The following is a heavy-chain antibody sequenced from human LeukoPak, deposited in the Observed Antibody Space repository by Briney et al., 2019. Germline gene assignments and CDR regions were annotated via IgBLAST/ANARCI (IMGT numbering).Heavy chain of an antibody. V-gene: IGHV3-23*01. CDR2: IDSTSGDT. Sequence: GGSLRLSCAASGFTFSTSAMTWVRQSPGKGLEWVSTIDSTSGDTYYADSVKGRFTISRDNSKNTVFPQMNSLEVEDTAVYYCGNRGSYFYDFWGQGTLVTVSS. J-gene: IGHJ4*02. D-gene: IGHD2-15*01. CDR3: GNRGSYFYDF. CDR1: GFTFSTSA.